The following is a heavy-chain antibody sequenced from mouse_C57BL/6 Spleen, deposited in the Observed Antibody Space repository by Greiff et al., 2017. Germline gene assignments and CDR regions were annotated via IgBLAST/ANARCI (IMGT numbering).Heavy chain of an antibody. CDR3: ARPIYYDCDEFAY. CDR2: ISSGSSTI. J-gene: IGHJ3*01. V-gene: IGHV5-17*01. D-gene: IGHD2-4*01. CDR1: GFTFSDYG. Sequence: EVKLMESGGGLVKPGGSLKLSCAASGFTFSDYGMHWVRQAPEKGLEWVAYISSGSSTIYYADTVKGRFTISRDNAKNTLFLHMTSLRSEDTAMYYCARPIYYDCDEFAYWGQGTLVTVSA.